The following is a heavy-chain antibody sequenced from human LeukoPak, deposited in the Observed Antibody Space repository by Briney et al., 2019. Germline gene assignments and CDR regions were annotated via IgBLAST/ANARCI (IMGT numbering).Heavy chain of an antibody. D-gene: IGHD6-13*01. V-gene: IGHV3-23*01. J-gene: IGHJ4*02. Sequence: RGSLRLSCAASGFTFSSYAMSWVRQAPGKGLEWVSAVGGRGDSTFYADSLKGRFTISRDNSKNTLYLQMNSLRAEDTALYYCAKALAAAGFGGFDYWGQGTLVTVSS. CDR1: GFTFSSYA. CDR3: AKALAAAGFGGFDY. CDR2: VGGRGDST.